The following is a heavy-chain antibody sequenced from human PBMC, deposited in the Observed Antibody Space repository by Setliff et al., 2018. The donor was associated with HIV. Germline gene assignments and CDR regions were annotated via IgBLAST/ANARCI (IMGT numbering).Heavy chain of an antibody. CDR3: ARHDCGGNCDINWFDP. CDR2: IHHAGST. J-gene: IGHJ5*02. V-gene: IGHV4-38-2*01. D-gene: IGHD2-21*02. CDR1: GYSISSNFL. Sequence: PSETLSLTCAVSGYSISSNFLWGWVRQPPGQGLEWIGSIHHAGSTYYNPSLKSRVLISLDTSKNQFSLKLSSVTAADTAVYYRARHDCGGNCDINWFDPWGQGTLVTVSS.